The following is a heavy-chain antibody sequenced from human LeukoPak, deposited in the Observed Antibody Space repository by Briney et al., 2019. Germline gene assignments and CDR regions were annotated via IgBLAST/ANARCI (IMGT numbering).Heavy chain of an antibody. CDR2: IWHDGSNK. J-gene: IGHJ5*01. D-gene: IGHD6-19*01. CDR1: GFTFSSYG. Sequence: GGSLRLSCAASGFTFSSYGMHWVRQAPGKGLEWVALIWHDGSNKYYGDSVKGRYTISRENSKNTLYLEMNSRRVEDTAVYYCVKEKEVAVPVEANWIDSWGQGTLVIVSS. V-gene: IGHV3-33*03. CDR3: VKEKEVAVPVEANWIDS.